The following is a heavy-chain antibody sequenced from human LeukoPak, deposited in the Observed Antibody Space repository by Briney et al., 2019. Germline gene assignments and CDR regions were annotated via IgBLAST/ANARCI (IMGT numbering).Heavy chain of an antibody. J-gene: IGHJ4*02. CDR2: ISSSSSHI. Sequence: PGGSLRLSCAASGFTFSSYSMNWVRQAPGKGLEWVSSISSSSSHIYYADSVKGRFTISRDNAKNSLYLQMNSLRAEDTAVYYCARSDYGDPRSPNDYWGQGTLVTVSS. CDR1: GFTFSSYS. D-gene: IGHD4-17*01. CDR3: ARSDYGDPRSPNDY. V-gene: IGHV3-21*01.